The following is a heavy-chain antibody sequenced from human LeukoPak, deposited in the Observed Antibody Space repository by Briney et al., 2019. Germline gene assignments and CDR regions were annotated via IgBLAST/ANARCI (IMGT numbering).Heavy chain of an antibody. CDR3: ARGYSSSWPLFDY. J-gene: IGHJ4*02. CDR1: GGSFSGYY. D-gene: IGHD6-13*01. CDR2: INHSGST. V-gene: IGHV4-34*01. Sequence: SETLSLTCAVYGGSFSGYYWSWIRQPPGKGLEWIGEINHSGSTNYNPSLKSRVTIPVDTSKNQFSLKLSSVTAADTAVYYCARGYSSSWPLFDYWGQGTLVTVSS.